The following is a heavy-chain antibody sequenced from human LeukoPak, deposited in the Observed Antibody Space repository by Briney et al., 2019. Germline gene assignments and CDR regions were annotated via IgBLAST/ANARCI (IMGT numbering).Heavy chain of an antibody. V-gene: IGHV4-34*01. CDR1: GGSFSGYY. J-gene: IGHJ4*02. CDR3: ARAVAGTGYYFDY. Sequence: PSETLSLTCAVYGGSFSGYYWSWIRQPPGKGLEWIGEINHSGSTNYNPFLKSRVTISVDTSKNQFSLKLSSVTAADTAVYYCARAVAGTGYYFDYWGQGTLVTVSS. D-gene: IGHD6-19*01. CDR2: INHSGST.